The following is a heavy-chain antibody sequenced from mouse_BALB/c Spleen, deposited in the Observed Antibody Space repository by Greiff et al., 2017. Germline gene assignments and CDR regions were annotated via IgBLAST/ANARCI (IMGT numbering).Heavy chain of an antibody. J-gene: IGHJ4*01. Sequence: EVKLMESGPGLVKPSQSLSLTCSVTGYSITSGYYWNWIRQFPGNKLEWMGYISYDGSNNYNPSLKNRISITRDTSKNQFFLKLNSVTTEDTATYYCARVRGNYYAMDYWGQGTSVTVSS. CDR3: ARVRGNYYAMDY. CDR1: GYSITSGYY. V-gene: IGHV3-6*02. D-gene: IGHD2-1*01. CDR2: ISYDGSN.